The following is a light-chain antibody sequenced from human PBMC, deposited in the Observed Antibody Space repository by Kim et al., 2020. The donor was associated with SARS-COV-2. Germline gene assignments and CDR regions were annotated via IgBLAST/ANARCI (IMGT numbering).Light chain of an antibody. CDR1: SSDVGGYNY. V-gene: IGLV2-14*01. Sequence: QSALTQPASVSGSPGQSITISCTGTSSDVGGYNYVSWYQQHPGKAPKLMIYDVSKRPSGVSNRFSGSKSGNTASLTISGLQAEDEADYYSSSYTSSSSVVFGGGTQLTVL. CDR2: DVS. J-gene: IGLJ2*01. CDR3: SSYTSSSSVV.